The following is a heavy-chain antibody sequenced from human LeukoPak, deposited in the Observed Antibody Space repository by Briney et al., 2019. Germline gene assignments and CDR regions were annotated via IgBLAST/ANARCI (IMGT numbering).Heavy chain of an antibody. CDR1: GYTFTSYD. CDR3: ASTQLRYFDWLLSADIFDI. Sequence: ASVKVSCKASGYTFTSYDISWVRQAPGQGLEWMGWISAYNGNTNYAQKLQGRVTMTTDTSTSTAYMELRSLRSDDTAVYYCASTQLRYFDWLLSADIFDIWGQGTMVTVSS. V-gene: IGHV1-18*01. CDR2: ISAYNGNT. J-gene: IGHJ3*02. D-gene: IGHD3-9*01.